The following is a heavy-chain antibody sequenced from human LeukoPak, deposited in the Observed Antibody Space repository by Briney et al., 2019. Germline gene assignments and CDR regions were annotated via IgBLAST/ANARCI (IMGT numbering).Heavy chain of an antibody. CDR2: INSGGSST. J-gene: IGHJ4*02. Sequence: GGSLRLSCAASGFTFSSYWMHWVRQAPGKGLVWVSRINSGGSSTSYADSVKGRLTISRDNAKNSLYLQMNSLRVDDTAVYYCATTTRSRSWDYWGQGTLVTVSS. CDR3: ATTTRSRSWDY. CDR1: GFTFSSYW. V-gene: IGHV3-74*01. D-gene: IGHD1-1*01.